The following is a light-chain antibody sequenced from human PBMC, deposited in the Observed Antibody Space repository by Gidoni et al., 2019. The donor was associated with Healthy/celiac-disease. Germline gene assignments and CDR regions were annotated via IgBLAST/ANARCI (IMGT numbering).Light chain of an antibody. J-gene: IGLJ2*01. CDR3: SSYTSSSTRVV. V-gene: IGLV2-14*01. Sequence: QAALTPPASVSGSPGQSITISCTGTSSDVGGYNYVSWYQQHPGKAPKLMIYEVSNRPSGVSNRFSGSKSGNTASLTISGLHAEDEADYYCSSYTSSSTRVVFGGGTKLTVL. CDR1: SSDVGGYNY. CDR2: EVS.